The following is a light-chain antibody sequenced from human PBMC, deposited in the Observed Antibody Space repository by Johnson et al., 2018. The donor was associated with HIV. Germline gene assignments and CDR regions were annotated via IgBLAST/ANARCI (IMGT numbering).Light chain of an antibody. CDR2: END. J-gene: IGLJ1*01. CDR3: GTWDNSLSIGYV. CDR1: SSNIGNNY. Sequence: QAVLTQPPSVSAAPGQKVTISCSGSSSNIGNNYVSWYQQLPGTAPKLLIYENDKRPSGIPDRFSGSKSGTSATLGITGPQAGDEADYYCGTWDNSLSIGYVFGTGTKVTVL. V-gene: IGLV1-51*02.